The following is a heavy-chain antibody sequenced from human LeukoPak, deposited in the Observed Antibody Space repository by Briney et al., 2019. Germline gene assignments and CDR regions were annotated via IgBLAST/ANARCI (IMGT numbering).Heavy chain of an antibody. V-gene: IGHV4-59*01. J-gene: IGHJ4*02. CDR1: GGSISSYY. D-gene: IGHD3-22*01. CDR2: IYYSGST. CDR3: ARYYYDSSGYYFDY. Sequence: SETLSLTCTVSGGSISSYYWSWIRRPPGKGLEWIGYIYYSGSTNYNPSLKSRVTISVDTSKNQFSLKLSSVTAADTAVYYCARYYYDSSGYYFDYWGQGTLVTVSS.